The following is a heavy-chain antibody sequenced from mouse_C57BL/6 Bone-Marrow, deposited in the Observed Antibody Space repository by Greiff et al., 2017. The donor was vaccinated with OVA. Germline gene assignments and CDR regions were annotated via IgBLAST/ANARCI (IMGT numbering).Heavy chain of an antibody. CDR3: ARREICITTVGARAMDY. V-gene: IGHV1-85*01. CDR1: GYTFTSYD. J-gene: IGHJ4*01. Sequence: QVQLQQSGPELVKPGASVKLSCKASGYTFTSYDINWVKQRPGQGLEWIGLIYPRDGSTKYNEKFKGKATLTVDTSSSTAYMEIHSLTSEDSAVYFCARREICITTVGARAMDYWGQGTSVTVSS. D-gene: IGHD1-1*01. CDR2: IYPRDGST.